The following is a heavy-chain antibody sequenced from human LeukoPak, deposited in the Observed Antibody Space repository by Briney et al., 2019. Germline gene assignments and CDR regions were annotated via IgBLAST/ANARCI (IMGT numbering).Heavy chain of an antibody. V-gene: IGHV1-69*06. CDR3: ARDRGLDYDSSGYYSRRYYYYYMDV. D-gene: IGHD3-22*01. CDR1: GGTFSSYA. CDR2: IIPIFGTA. Sequence: SVKVSCKASGGTFSSYAIGWVRQAPGQGLEWMGGIIPIFGTANYAQKFQGRVTITADKSTSTAYMELSSLRSEDTAVYYCARDRGLDYDSSGYYSRRYYYYYMDVWGKGTTVTVSS. J-gene: IGHJ6*03.